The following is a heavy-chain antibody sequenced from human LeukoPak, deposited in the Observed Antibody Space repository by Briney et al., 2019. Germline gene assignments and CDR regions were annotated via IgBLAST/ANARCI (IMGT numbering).Heavy chain of an antibody. CDR1: GFTFSSYW. CDR2: IKQDGSEK. V-gene: IGHV3-7*01. Sequence: GGSLRLSCAASGFTFSSYWMSWVRQAPGKGLEWVANIKQDGSEKYYVDSVKGRFTISRDNAKNSLYLQMNRLRAEDTAVYYCARVEYYDSSGYTYWGQGTLVTVSS. CDR3: ARVEYYDSSGYTY. D-gene: IGHD3-22*01. J-gene: IGHJ4*02.